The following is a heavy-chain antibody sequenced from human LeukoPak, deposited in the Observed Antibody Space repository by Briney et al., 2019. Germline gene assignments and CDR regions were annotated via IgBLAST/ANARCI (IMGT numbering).Heavy chain of an antibody. CDR1: GYTFTSYD. CDR2: MNPNSGNT. D-gene: IGHD3-22*01. CDR3: AREGMSLYYYDSSGYYGAQDY. J-gene: IGHJ4*02. Sequence: ASVKVSCKASGYTFTSYDINWVRQATGQGLEWMGWMNPNSGNTGYAQKFQGRVTMTRDTSISTAYMELSRLRSDDTAVYYCAREGMSLYYYDSSGYYGAQDYWGQGTLVTVSS. V-gene: IGHV1-8*01.